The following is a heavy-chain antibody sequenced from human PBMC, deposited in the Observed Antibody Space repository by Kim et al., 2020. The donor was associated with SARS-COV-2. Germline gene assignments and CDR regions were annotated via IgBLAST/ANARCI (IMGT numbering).Heavy chain of an antibody. V-gene: IGHV1-2*06. CDR1: GYTFTGYY. CDR2: INPNSGGT. J-gene: IGHJ4*02. Sequence: ASVKVSCKASGYTFTGYYMHWVRQAPGQGLEWMGRINPNSGGTNYAQKFQGRVTMTRDTSISTAYMELSRLRSDDTAVYYCARSSGWYSDHDYWGQGTLVTVSS. CDR3: ARSSGWYSDHDY. D-gene: IGHD6-19*01.